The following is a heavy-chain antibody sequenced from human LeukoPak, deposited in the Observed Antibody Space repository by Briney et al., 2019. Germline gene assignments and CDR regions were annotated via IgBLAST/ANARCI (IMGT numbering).Heavy chain of an antibody. CDR2: INHSGST. Sequence: SETLSLTCAVYGGSFSGYYRSWISQPPGKGLEWIGEINHSGSTNYNPSLKSRVTISVDTSKNQFSLKLSSVTAADTAVYYCAGNARASSDYWGQGTLVTVSS. D-gene: IGHD2-2*01. CDR3: AGNARASSDY. CDR1: GGSFSGYY. V-gene: IGHV4-34*01. J-gene: IGHJ4*02.